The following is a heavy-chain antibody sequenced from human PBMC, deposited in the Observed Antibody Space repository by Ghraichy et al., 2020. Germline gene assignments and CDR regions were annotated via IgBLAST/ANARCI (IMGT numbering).Heavy chain of an antibody. CDR3: ASLSADRGWFDP. Sequence: ASVKVSCKASGYTFTSYYMHWVRQAPGQGLEWMGIINPSGGSTSYAQKFQGRVTMTRDTSTSTVYMELSSLRSEDTAVYYCASLSADRGWFDPWGQGTLVTVSS. V-gene: IGHV1-46*01. CDR2: INPSGGST. D-gene: IGHD3-16*02. J-gene: IGHJ5*02. CDR1: GYTFTSYY.